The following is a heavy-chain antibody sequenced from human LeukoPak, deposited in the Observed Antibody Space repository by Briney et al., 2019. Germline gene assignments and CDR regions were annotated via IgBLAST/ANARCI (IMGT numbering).Heavy chain of an antibody. CDR2: ISGSSSYI. CDR1: GFTFSSYS. V-gene: IGHV3-21*01. D-gene: IGHD3-3*01. J-gene: IGHJ6*02. CDR3: ARDYDFWSGYYFSGYYYGMDV. Sequence: PGGSLRLSCAASGFTFSSYSMNWARQAPGKGLEWVSSISGSSSYIYYADSVKGRFTISRDNAKNSLYLQMNSLRAEDTAVYYCARDYDFWSGYYFSGYYYGMDVWGQGTTVTVSS.